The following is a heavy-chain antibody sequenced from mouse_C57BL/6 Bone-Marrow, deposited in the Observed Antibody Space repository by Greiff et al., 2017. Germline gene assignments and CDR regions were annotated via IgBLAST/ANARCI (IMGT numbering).Heavy chain of an antibody. V-gene: IGHV1-81*01. CDR3: ARERAYYSNQYARDY. CDR2: IYPRSGNT. J-gene: IGHJ4*01. CDR1: GYTFTSYG. D-gene: IGHD2-5*01. Sequence: QVQLQQSGAELARPGASVKLSCKASGYTFTSYGICWVKQRTGQGLEWIGEIYPRSGNTYYNEKFKGKATLTADKSSSTAYMELRSLTSEDSAVYFCARERAYYSNQYARDYWGQGTSVTVSS.